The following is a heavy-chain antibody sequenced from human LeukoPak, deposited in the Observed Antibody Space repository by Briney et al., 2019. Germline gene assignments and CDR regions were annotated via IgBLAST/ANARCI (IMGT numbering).Heavy chain of an antibody. J-gene: IGHJ4*02. CDR1: GCSISSGGYS. Sequence: SQTLSLTCAVSGCSISSGGYSRRCIRQPPGKSLGRIGYIYHSGSTYYNPSLKGRVTISVDRSKNQFSQKPSSVAAADTAVYYCARGAQWFGELFDYWGQGTLVTVSS. V-gene: IGHV4-30-2*01. CDR3: ARGAQWFGELFDY. CDR2: IYHSGST. D-gene: IGHD3-10*01.